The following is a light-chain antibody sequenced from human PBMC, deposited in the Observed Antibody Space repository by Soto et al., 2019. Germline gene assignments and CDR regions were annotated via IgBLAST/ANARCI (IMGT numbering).Light chain of an antibody. CDR1: QSISSSY. V-gene: IGKV3-20*01. CDR2: GPS. Sequence: EIVLTQSPGTLSLSPGERATLSCRASQSISSSYLAWYQQKPGQAPRLLIYGPSSMATGIPNRFSGSGSGTDFTLTINRLEPEDFAVYYCQHYDSSPRTFGQGIKVEIK. J-gene: IGKJ1*01. CDR3: QHYDSSPRT.